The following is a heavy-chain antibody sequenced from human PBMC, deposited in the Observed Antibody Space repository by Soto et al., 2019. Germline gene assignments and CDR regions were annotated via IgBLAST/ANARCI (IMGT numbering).Heavy chain of an antibody. CDR2: IYDSGNT. Sequence: QVQLQESGPGLVKPSQTLSLTCTVSGGSISDGAYYWSWIRQPPGKGLEWIGHIYDSGNTYNNPSLKSRLTISVDTSKNHFSLNLSSVTAADTAVYYCASGLSGDKVDQWGQGTLVTVSS. CDR1: GGSISDGAYY. J-gene: IGHJ4*02. CDR3: ASGLSGDKVDQ. D-gene: IGHD2-21*01. V-gene: IGHV4-30-4*01.